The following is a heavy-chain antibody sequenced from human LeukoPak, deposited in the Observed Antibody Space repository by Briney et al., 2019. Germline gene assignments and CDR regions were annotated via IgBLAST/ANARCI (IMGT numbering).Heavy chain of an antibody. CDR2: IYYSGTT. Sequence: PSQTLSLTCTVSGGSISSGDHFWSWIRQHPGKGLEWIGYIYYSGTTYYNPSLKSRVTISVDTSKNHFSLQLTSVTAADTAVYYCTRDVPRSAGYPDNWGQGTLVTVSS. J-gene: IGHJ4*02. V-gene: IGHV4-31*03. CDR3: TRDVPRSAGYPDN. D-gene: IGHD2-15*01. CDR1: GGSISSGDHF.